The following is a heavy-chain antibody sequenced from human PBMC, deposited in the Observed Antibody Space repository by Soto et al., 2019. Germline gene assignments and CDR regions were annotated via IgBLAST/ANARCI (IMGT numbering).Heavy chain of an antibody. CDR3: ARDGAVSGNLNFDY. CDR1: GYTFSNYA. CDR2: INAGNGNT. D-gene: IGHD6-19*01. V-gene: IGHV1-3*01. J-gene: IGHJ4*02. Sequence: ASVKVSCKASGYTFSNYAMHWVRQAPGQRPEWMGWINAGNGNTKYSQRFQDRATITRDTSASTAYMELSSLRSEDTAVYYCARDGAVSGNLNFDYWGQGTLVTVSS.